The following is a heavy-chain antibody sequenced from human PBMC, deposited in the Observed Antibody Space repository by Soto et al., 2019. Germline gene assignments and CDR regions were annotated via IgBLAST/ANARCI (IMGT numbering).Heavy chain of an antibody. CDR2: ISWDGGST. CDR1: GFTFDDYT. Sequence: GGSLRLSCAASGFTFDDYTMHWVRKTPGKGLEWVSLISWDGGSTYYADSVKGRFTISRDNSKNSLYLQMNSLRTEDTALYYCAKDIAARPDILNYYYYYGMDVWGQGTTVTSP. D-gene: IGHD6-6*01. V-gene: IGHV3-43*01. CDR3: AKDIAARPDILNYYYYYGMDV. J-gene: IGHJ6*02.